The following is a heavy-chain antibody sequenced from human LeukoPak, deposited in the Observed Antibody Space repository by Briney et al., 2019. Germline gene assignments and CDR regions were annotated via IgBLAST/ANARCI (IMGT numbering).Heavy chain of an antibody. Sequence: SETLSLTCAVYGGSFSGYYWSWIRQPPGKGPEWIGEINHSGSTNYNPSLKSRVTISVDTSKNQFSLKLSSVTAADTAVYYCARISSGRPPPYYYYGMDVWAKGPRSPSP. CDR1: GGSFSGYY. CDR3: ARISSGRPPPYYYYGMDV. D-gene: IGHD3-10*01. J-gene: IGHJ6*02. CDR2: INHSGST. V-gene: IGHV4-34*01.